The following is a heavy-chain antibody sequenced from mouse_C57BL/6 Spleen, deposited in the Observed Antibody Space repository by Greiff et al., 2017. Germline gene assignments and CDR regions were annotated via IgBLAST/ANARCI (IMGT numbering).Heavy chain of an antibody. J-gene: IGHJ3*01. V-gene: IGHV1-61*01. CDR2: IYPSDSET. CDR1: GYTFTSYW. CDR3: ARSGTGAY. D-gene: IGHD4-1*01. Sequence: VQLQQPGAELVRPGSSVKLSCKASGYTFTSYWMAWVKQRPGQGLEWIGNIYPSDSETHYNQKFKDKATLTGDKSSSTAYMQLSSLTSEDAAVYYCARSGTGAYWGQGTLVTVSA.